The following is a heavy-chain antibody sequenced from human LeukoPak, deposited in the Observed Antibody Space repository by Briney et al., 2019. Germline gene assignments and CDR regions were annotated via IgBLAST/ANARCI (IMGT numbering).Heavy chain of an antibody. Sequence: SQTLSLTCAISGESVSSKNGAWNWIRQSPSRGLEWLGRTYYRSKWYDDYADSVKGRITISPDTSKNQFSLHVYSVTPEDTAVYYCARDLGTSGRYTFDFWGQGTLVTVSS. D-gene: IGHD6-19*01. CDR2: TYYRSKWYD. V-gene: IGHV6-1*01. J-gene: IGHJ4*02. CDR1: GESVSSKNGA. CDR3: ARDLGTSGRYTFDF.